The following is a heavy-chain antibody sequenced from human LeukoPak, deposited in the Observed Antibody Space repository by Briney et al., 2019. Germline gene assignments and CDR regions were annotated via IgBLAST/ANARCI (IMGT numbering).Heavy chain of an antibody. V-gene: IGHV4-34*01. CDR3: ALLGGSGYDYRPFDY. J-gene: IGHJ4*02. CDR1: GGSFSGYY. CDR2: ISHSGST. D-gene: IGHD5-12*01. Sequence: SETLSLTCAVYGGSFSGYYWSWIRQPPGKGLGWIGEISHSGSTNYNPSLKSRVTISVDTSKNQFSLKLSSVTAADTAVYYCALLGGSGYDYRPFDYWGQGTLVTVSS.